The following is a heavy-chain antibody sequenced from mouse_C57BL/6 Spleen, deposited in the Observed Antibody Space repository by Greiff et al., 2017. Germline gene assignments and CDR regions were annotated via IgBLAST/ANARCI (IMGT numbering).Heavy chain of an antibody. V-gene: IGHV1-64*01. J-gene: IGHJ2*01. Sequence: QVQLQQPGAELVKPGASVKLSCKASGYTFTSYWMHWVKQRPGQGLEWIGMIHPNSGSTNYNEKFKSKATLTVDKSSSTAYMQLSSLTSEDSAVYYCAREDDYDEDYFDYWGQGTTLTVSS. CDR3: AREDDYDEDYFDY. CDR1: GYTFTSYW. CDR2: IHPNSGST. D-gene: IGHD2-4*01.